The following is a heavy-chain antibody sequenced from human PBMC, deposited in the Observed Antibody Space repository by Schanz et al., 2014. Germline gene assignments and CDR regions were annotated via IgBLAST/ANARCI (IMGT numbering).Heavy chain of an antibody. CDR3: ARSEPLPTDDNTAYFLDY. CDR1: GGSISSNNW. Sequence: QLHQWGPGLVKPSGTLSLTCTVSGGSISSNNWWTWVRQPPGKGLEWIGEIYQSGKTTYDPSLKSRLTVSMDKSSNQFSLRLTSVTAADTAVYYCARSEPLPTDDNTAYFLDYWGQGTLVTVSS. CDR2: IYQSGKT. V-gene: IGHV4-4*02. J-gene: IGHJ4*02. D-gene: IGHD3-22*01.